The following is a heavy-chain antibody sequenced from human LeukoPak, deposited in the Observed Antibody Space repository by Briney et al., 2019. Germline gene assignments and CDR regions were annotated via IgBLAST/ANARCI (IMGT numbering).Heavy chain of an antibody. V-gene: IGHV4-31*03. Sequence: SETLSLTCTVSGGSISSGGYYWSWIRQHPGKGLEWIGYIYYSGSTYYNPSLKSRVTISVDTSKNQFSLKLSSVTAADTAVYYCASGGSRQGPVPFDYWGQGTLVTVSS. D-gene: IGHD2-15*01. CDR3: ASGGSRQGPVPFDY. J-gene: IGHJ4*02. CDR1: GGSISSGGYY. CDR2: IYYSGST.